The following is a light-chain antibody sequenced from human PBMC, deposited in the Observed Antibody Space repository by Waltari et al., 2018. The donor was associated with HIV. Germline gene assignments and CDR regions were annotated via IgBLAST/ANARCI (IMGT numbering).Light chain of an antibody. CDR2: KDS. V-gene: IGLV3-25*03. CDR3: QSSDISGNYWV. J-gene: IGLJ3*02. CDR1: SLPKQY. Sequence: SYGLTQPPSVSVSPGQTATNTRPGDSLPKQYAYWYQQKPGQAPVMVIYKDSERPSGIPERFSGSSSATTVTLTISGVQAADEADYYCQSSDISGNYWVFGGGTKLTVL.